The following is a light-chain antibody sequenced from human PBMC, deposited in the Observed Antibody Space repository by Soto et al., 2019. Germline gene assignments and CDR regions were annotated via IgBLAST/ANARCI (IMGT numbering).Light chain of an antibody. V-gene: IGKV1-39*01. CDR3: QESYCTPSVT. Sequence: DIQMTQSPSSMSASVGDRVTITCRASQSISAYLNWYQQKPGKAPKLLIYAASSLQSGVPSRFSGSGSGTDFTLTISSLQPEDFATYYCQESYCTPSVTFG. CDR1: QSISAY. CDR2: AAS. J-gene: IGKJ3*01.